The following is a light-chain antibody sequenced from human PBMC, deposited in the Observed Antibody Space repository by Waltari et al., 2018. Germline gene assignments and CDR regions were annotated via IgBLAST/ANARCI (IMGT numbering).Light chain of an antibody. Sequence: ELVLTQSPDFQSATPHAKVTITCRASQNIGTNLHWYQQKPYQSPKLLIRYASRSFSGVPSRFSGSGSGTTFTLSISSLQPEDAATYYCHQSGSLPFTFGPGTKVEIK. J-gene: IGKJ3*01. CDR1: QNIGTN. CDR3: HQSGSLPFT. V-gene: IGKV6-21*01. CDR2: YAS.